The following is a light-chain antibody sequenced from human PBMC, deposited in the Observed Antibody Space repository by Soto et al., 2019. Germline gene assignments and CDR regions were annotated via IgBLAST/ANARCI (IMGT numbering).Light chain of an antibody. V-gene: IGLV2-14*01. CDR1: SSDVGYYNY. J-gene: IGLJ1*01. CDR2: EVT. Sequence: QSALTQPASVSGSPGQSITISCTGTSSDVGYYNYVSWYQQHPGKVPKLIIYEVTNRPSGVSNRFSGSKSGNTASLIISGLQAEDEADYYCTSYTTSSTRVFGTGTKVTVL. CDR3: TSYTTSSTRV.